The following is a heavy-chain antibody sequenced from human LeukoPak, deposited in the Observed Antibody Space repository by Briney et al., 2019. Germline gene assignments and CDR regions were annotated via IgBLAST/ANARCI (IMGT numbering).Heavy chain of an antibody. Sequence: PSETLSLTCTVSGGSISSGSYYWSWIRQPAGKGLEWIGRIYTSGSTNYNPSLKSRVTISVDTSKNQFSLKLSSVTAADTAVYYCARAELGLSGVDAFDIWGQGTMVTVSS. D-gene: IGHD1-26*01. CDR2: IYTSGST. CDR1: GGSISSGSYY. V-gene: IGHV4-61*02. J-gene: IGHJ3*02. CDR3: ARAELGLSGVDAFDI.